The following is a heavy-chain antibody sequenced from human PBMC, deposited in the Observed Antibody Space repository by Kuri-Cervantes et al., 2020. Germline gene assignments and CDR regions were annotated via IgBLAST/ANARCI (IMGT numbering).Heavy chain of an antibody. Sequence: GESLKISCAASGFTFSSYGMYWVRQAPDKGLEWVALIWYDGSKKYYADSVKGRFTISRDNAKNSLYLQMNSLRAEDTAVYYCARSIMGAGGTGAFNMWGQGTMVTVSS. CDR1: GFTFSSYG. CDR2: IWYDGSKK. V-gene: IGHV3-33*07. J-gene: IGHJ3*02. CDR3: ARSIMGAGGTGAFNM. D-gene: IGHD6-13*01.